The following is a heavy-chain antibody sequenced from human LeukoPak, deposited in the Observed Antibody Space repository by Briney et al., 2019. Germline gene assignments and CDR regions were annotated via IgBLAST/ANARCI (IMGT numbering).Heavy chain of an antibody. CDR1: GGSISSGSYY. J-gene: IGHJ4*02. Sequence: SETLSLTRTVSGGSISSGSYYWSWIRQPAGKGLEWIGRIYTSGSTNYNPSLKSRVTISVDTSKNQFSLKLSSVTAADTAVYYCARDRYYGSGSYTDWGQGTLVTVSS. V-gene: IGHV4-61*02. CDR3: ARDRYYGSGSYTD. CDR2: IYTSGST. D-gene: IGHD3-10*01.